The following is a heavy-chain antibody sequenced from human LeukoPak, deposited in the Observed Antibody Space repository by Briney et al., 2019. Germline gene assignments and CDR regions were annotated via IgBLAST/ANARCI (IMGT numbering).Heavy chain of an antibody. CDR1: GGSISSGGYY. CDR3: ARVRYCSGGSCYSPYYYYYMDV. D-gene: IGHD2-15*01. J-gene: IGHJ6*03. Sequence: TLSLTCTVSGGSISSGGYYWSWIRQHPGKGLEWIGYIYYSGSTYYNPSLKSRVTISVDTSKNQFSLKLSSVTAADTAVYYCARVRYCSGGSCYSPYYYYYMDVWGKGTTVTV. CDR2: IYYSGST. V-gene: IGHV4-31*03.